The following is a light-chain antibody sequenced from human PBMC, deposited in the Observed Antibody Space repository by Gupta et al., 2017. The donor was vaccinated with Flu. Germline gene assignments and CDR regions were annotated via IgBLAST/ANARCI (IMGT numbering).Light chain of an antibody. V-gene: IGKV3-11*01. Sequence: EIVSTQSAATLSLSPGERATLSCRASQSVSSYLAWYQQKPGQAPRLLIYDASNRATGIPARFSGSGSGTDFTLTISSLEPEDFAVYYCQQRSNWPRSFGQGTKLEIK. J-gene: IGKJ2*03. CDR1: QSVSSY. CDR2: DAS. CDR3: QQRSNWPRS.